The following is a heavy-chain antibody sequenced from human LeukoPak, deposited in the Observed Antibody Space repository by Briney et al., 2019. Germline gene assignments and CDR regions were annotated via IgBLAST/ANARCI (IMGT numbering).Heavy chain of an antibody. V-gene: IGHV3-11*04. J-gene: IGHJ4*02. CDR1: GFTFSDYY. CDR3: ARSPRSGWLGPYYFDY. Sequence: GGSLRLSCAASGFTFSDYYMSWIRQAPGKGLEWLSYISSSGTIIYYADSVKGRFTISRDNSKNTLYLQMNSLRAEDTAVYYCARSPRSGWLGPYYFDYWGQGTLVTVSS. CDR2: ISSSGTII. D-gene: IGHD6-19*01.